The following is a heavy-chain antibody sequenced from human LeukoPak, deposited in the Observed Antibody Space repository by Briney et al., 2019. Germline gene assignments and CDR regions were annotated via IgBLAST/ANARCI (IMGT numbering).Heavy chain of an antibody. CDR3: ARDQQWLITGEDFFDI. CDR1: GYTFAGYY. V-gene: IGHV1-46*01. J-gene: IGHJ6*04. D-gene: IGHD6-19*01. Sequence: ASVKVSCKASGYTFAGYYMHWVRQTPGQGLEWMGIINPSAGSTSYAQKFQGRITMTGDTSTSTVYMELSSLRSEGTAVYYCARDQQWLITGEDFFDIWGKGTTVTISS. CDR2: INPSAGST.